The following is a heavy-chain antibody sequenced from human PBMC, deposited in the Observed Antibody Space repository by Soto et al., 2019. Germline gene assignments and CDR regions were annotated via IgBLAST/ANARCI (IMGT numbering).Heavy chain of an antibody. CDR2: IYYSGST. V-gene: IGHV4-39*01. Sequence: SETLSLTCTVSGGSISSSSYYWGWIRQPPGKGLEWIGSIYYSGSTYYNPSLKGRVTISVDTSKNQFSLKLSSVTAADTAVYYCARQWGSKSSGKNYYYYYGMDVWGQGTTVTVSS. D-gene: IGHD7-27*01. CDR3: ARQWGSKSSGKNYYYYYGMDV. CDR1: GGSISSSSYY. J-gene: IGHJ6*02.